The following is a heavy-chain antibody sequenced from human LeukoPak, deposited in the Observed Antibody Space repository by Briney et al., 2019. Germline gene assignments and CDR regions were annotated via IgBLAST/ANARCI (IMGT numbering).Heavy chain of an antibody. CDR3: ARRYYYGSGSRLFDP. J-gene: IGHJ5*02. V-gene: IGHV3-21*01. Sequence: GGSLRLSCAASGYTFSSYSMNWVRQAPGKGLEWVSSISSSSSYIYYADSVKGRFTISRDNAKNSLYLQMNSLRAEDTAVYYCARRYYYGSGSRLFDPWGQGTLVTVSS. D-gene: IGHD3-10*01. CDR1: GYTFSSYS. CDR2: ISSSSSYI.